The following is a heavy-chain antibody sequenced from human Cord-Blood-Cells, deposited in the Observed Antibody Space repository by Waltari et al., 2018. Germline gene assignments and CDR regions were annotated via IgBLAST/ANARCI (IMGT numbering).Heavy chain of an antibody. CDR2: INPKSGGT. CDR1: GYTFTGYY. Sequence: QVQLVQSGAEVKKPGASVKVSCKASGYTFTGYYMHWVRQAPGQGLEWMGWINPKSGGTNYAQKFQGRVTMTRDTSISTAYMELSRLRSDDTAVYYCARRGDQLGMDPLDYWGQGTLVTVSS. J-gene: IGHJ4*02. CDR3: ARRGDQLGMDPLDY. V-gene: IGHV1-2*02. D-gene: IGHD7-27*01.